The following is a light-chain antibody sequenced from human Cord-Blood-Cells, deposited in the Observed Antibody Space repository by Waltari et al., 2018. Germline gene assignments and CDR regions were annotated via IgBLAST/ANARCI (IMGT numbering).Light chain of an antibody. CDR1: SSDVVGYDY. V-gene: IGLV2-14*01. CDR2: DVS. J-gene: IGLJ2*01. CDR3: SSYTSSSTFV. Sequence: QSALTQPDSVSGPPGQSITISCRGTSSDVVGYDYVSWYQQHPGKAPKLMIYDVSKRPSGVSNPFSGSKSGNTASLTISGLQAEDEADYYCSSYTSSSTFVFGGGTKLTVL.